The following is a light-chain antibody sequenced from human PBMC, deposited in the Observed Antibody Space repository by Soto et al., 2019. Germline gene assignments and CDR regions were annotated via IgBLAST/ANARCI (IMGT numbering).Light chain of an antibody. CDR1: STNIGGGDD. Sequence: QSVLTQTPSVSGAPGQTITMSCTGSSTNIGGGDDVHWYQQLPGAAPMLLIFGDNSRPSGVSDRFSASKSGASASLAITGLQGEDEDNYDCQSYDTSLSGSGVFGGGTKLTVL. CDR3: QSYDTSLSGSGV. V-gene: IGLV1-40*01. CDR2: GDN. J-gene: IGLJ3*02.